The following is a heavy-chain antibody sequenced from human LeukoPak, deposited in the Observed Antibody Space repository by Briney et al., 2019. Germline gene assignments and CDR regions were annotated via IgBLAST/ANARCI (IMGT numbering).Heavy chain of an antibody. V-gene: IGHV1-18*01. Sequence: ASVKVSCKASGYTFSSCGFSWVRQAPGQGLEWMGWISAYNGNTNYAQKLQGRVTMTTDTSTSTAYMELRSLRSDDTAVYYCARWDYGGTLGPSYDAFEIWGQGTMVTVSS. D-gene: IGHD4-23*01. CDR1: GYTFSSCG. CDR3: ARWDYGGTLGPSYDAFEI. J-gene: IGHJ3*02. CDR2: ISAYNGNT.